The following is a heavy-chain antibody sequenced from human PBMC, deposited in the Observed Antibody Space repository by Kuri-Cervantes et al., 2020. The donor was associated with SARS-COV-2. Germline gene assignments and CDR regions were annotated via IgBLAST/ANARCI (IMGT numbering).Heavy chain of an antibody. J-gene: IGHJ6*02. D-gene: IGHD3-10*01. Sequence: ASVKVSCKASGYTLTGYYMHWVRQAPGQGLEWMGWINPNSGGTNYAQKFQGRVTMTRDTSSTGYMELSRLRSDDTAVYYCARGMVRGLIQSYYYGMDVWGQGTTVTVSS. CDR3: ARGMVRGLIQSYYYGMDV. V-gene: IGHV1-2*02. CDR2: INPNSGGT. CDR1: GYTLTGYY.